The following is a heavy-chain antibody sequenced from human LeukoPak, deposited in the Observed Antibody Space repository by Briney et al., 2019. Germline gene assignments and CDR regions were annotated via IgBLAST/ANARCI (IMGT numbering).Heavy chain of an antibody. D-gene: IGHD2-15*01. Sequence: PSETLSLTCTVSGGSVSSSSHYWNWIRQPPGKGLEWIGSIYYSGGTNYNPSLQSRVTISVDTSKNQFSLRLSSVTAADTAMYYCARRDCSGGSCYFQPWGQGTLVTVSS. V-gene: IGHV4-39*01. J-gene: IGHJ1*01. CDR2: IYYSGGT. CDR3: ARRDCSGGSCYFQP. CDR1: GGSVSSSSHY.